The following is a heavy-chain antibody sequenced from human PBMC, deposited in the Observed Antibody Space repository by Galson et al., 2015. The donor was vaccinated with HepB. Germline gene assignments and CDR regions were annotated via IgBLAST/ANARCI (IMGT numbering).Heavy chain of an antibody. CDR3: ARRPSGSPFDY. D-gene: IGHD6-25*01. CDR2: IYYSGST. Sequence: SLTCIVSGGSISSSSYYWGWIRQPPGKGLEWIGSIYYSGSTYYNPSLKSRVTISVDTSKNQFSLKVNSVTAADTAVYYCARRPSGSPFDYWGQGTLVTVSS. CDR1: GGSISSSSYY. J-gene: IGHJ4*02. V-gene: IGHV4-39*01.